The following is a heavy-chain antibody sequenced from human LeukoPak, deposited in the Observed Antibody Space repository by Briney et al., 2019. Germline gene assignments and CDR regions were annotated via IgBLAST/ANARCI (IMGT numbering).Heavy chain of an antibody. CDR1: GYTFTSYG. D-gene: IGHD3-22*01. Sequence: AASVTVSCKASGYTFTSYGISWVRQAPGQGLEWMGWISAYNGNTNYAQKLQGRVTMTTDTSTSTAYMELRSLRSDDTAVYYCARVPNYYDSSGYFEPFDYWGQGTLVTVSS. CDR2: ISAYNGNT. J-gene: IGHJ4*02. CDR3: ARVPNYYDSSGYFEPFDY. V-gene: IGHV1-18*01.